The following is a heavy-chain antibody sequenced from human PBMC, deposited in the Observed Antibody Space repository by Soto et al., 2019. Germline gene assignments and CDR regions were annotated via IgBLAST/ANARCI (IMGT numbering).Heavy chain of an antibody. CDR2: IYPGDSDT. D-gene: IGHD2-2*01. CDR3: ARHSVVPAATLGYYYYMDV. V-gene: IGHV5-51*01. Sequence: EVQLVQSGAEVKKPGESLKISCKGSGYSFTSYWIGWVRQMPGKGLEWMGIIYPGDSDTRYSPSFQGQVTISADKSISTAYLQWSSLKASDTAMHYCARHSVVPAATLGYYYYMDVWGKGTTVTVSS. CDR1: GYSFTSYW. J-gene: IGHJ6*03.